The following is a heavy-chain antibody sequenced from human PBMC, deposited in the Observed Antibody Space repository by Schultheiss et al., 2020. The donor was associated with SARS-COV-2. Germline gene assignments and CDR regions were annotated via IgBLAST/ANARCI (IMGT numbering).Heavy chain of an antibody. CDR1: GGSFSGYY. CDR3: ARDMAGDGYILPDAFDI. V-gene: IGHV4-34*01. Sequence: SETLSLTCAVYGGSFSGYYWSWIRQPPGKGLEWIGYIYYSGSTYYNPSLKSRVTMSVDTSKNQFSLKLSSVTAADTAVYYCARDMAGDGYILPDAFDIWGQGTMVTVSS. J-gene: IGHJ3*02. D-gene: IGHD5-24*01. CDR2: IYYSGST.